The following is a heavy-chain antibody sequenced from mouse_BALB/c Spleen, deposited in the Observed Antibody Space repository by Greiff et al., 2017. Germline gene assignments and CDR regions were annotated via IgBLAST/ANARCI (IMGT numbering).Heavy chain of an antibody. Sequence: EVQVVESGGGLVQPGGSRKLSCAASGFTFSDYGMAWVRQAPGKGPEWVAFISNLAYSIYYADTVTGRFTISRENAKNTLYLEMSSLRSEDTAMYYCARDYYGSSFHWYFDVWGAGTTVTVSS. J-gene: IGHJ1*01. V-gene: IGHV5-15*02. D-gene: IGHD1-1*01. CDR2: ISNLAYSI. CDR1: GFTFSDYG. CDR3: ARDYYGSSFHWYFDV.